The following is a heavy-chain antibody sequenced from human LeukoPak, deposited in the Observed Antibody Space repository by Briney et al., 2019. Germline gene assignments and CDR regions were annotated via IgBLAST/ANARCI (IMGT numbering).Heavy chain of an antibody. CDR1: GFTFSSYA. V-gene: IGHV3-23*01. J-gene: IGHJ4*02. CDR2: ISGSGGST. Sequence: GGPLRLSCAASGFTFSSYAMSWVRQAPGKGLEWVSAISGSGGSTYYADSVKGRFAISRDNSKNTLYLQMNSLRAEDTAVYYCAKDRRIGDYGVYFDYWGQGTLVTVSP. D-gene: IGHD4-17*01. CDR3: AKDRRIGDYGVYFDY.